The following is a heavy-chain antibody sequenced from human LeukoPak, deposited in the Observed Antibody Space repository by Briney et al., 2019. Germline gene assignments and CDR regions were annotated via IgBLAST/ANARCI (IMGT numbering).Heavy chain of an antibody. J-gene: IGHJ6*02. V-gene: IGHV1-46*01. CDR3: ARDLSPERGYYYYGMDV. Sequence: ASVSVSYKASGYTFTSYYMHWVRQAPGQGLEGMGIINPSGGSTSYAQKFQGRVTMTRDTSTSTVYMELSSLRSEDTAVYYCARDLSPERGYYYYGMDVWGQGTTVTVSS. D-gene: IGHD2/OR15-2a*01. CDR1: GYTFTSYY. CDR2: INPSGGST.